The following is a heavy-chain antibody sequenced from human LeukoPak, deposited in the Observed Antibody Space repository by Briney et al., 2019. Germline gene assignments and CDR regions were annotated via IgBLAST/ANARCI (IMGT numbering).Heavy chain of an antibody. V-gene: IGHV3-11*01. CDR2: ISSSGSTI. Sequence: XXWVRQAPGKGLEWVAYISSSGSTIYYADSVKGRFTISRDNAKNSLYLQINSLRAEDTAVYYCARDLYSASYYDYWGQGTLVTVSS. J-gene: IGHJ4*02. CDR3: ARDLYSASYYDY. D-gene: IGHD1-26*01.